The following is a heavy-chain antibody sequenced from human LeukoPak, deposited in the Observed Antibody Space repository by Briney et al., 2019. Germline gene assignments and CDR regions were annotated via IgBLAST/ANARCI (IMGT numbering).Heavy chain of an antibody. V-gene: IGHV1-69*06. J-gene: IGHJ6*03. D-gene: IGHD1-26*01. Sequence: ASVKVSCKASGGTFSSYAISWVRQAPGQGLEWMGGIIPIFGTANYAQKFQGRVTITADKSTSTAYMELSSLRAEDTAVYYCARDPYSGSYGADYYYYMDVWGKGTTVTISS. CDR3: ARDPYSGSYGADYYYYMDV. CDR1: GGTFSSYA. CDR2: IIPIFGTA.